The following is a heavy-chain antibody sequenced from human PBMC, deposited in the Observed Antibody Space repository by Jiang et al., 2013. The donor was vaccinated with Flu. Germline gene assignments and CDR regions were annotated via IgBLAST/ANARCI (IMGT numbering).Heavy chain of an antibody. J-gene: IGHJ4*02. CDR2: IFSNDEK. V-gene: IGHV2-26*01. CDR3: ARIREPYDSSGYYWFDY. D-gene: IGHD3-22*01. CDR1: GFSLSNARMG. Sequence: KPTQTLTLTCTVSGFSLSNARMGVSWIRQPPGKALEWLAHIFSNDEKSYSTSLKSRLTISKDTSKSQVVLTMTNMDPVDTATYYCARIREPYDSSGYYWFDYWGQGTLVTVSS.